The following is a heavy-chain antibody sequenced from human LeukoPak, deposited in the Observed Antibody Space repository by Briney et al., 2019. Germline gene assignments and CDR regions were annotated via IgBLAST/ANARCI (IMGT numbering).Heavy chain of an antibody. CDR3: ARASALYSSSWNYYMDV. J-gene: IGHJ6*03. D-gene: IGHD6-13*01. CDR2: MNPNSGNT. Sequence: VASVKVSCKASGYTFTSYDINWVRQATGQGLEWMGWMNPNSGNTGYAQKFQGRVTITRNTSISTAYMELSSLRSEDTAVYYCARASALYSSSWNYYMDVWGKGTTVTVSS. CDR1: GYTFTSYD. V-gene: IGHV1-8*03.